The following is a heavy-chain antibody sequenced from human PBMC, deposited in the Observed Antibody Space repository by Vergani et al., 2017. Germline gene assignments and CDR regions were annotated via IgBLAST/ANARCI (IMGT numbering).Heavy chain of an antibody. V-gene: IGHV3-33*01. Sequence: QVQLVESGGGVVQPGRSLRLSCAASGFTFSSFGMHWVRQAPGKGLEWVAVIWYDGSNKYYAASVKGRFTISRENSKNTLYLQMNSLRAEDTAVHYCARDTYCSSTSCLWAIDYWGQGTLVTVSS. J-gene: IGHJ4*02. CDR2: IWYDGSNK. CDR3: ARDTYCSSTSCLWAIDY. D-gene: IGHD2-2*01. CDR1: GFTFSSFG.